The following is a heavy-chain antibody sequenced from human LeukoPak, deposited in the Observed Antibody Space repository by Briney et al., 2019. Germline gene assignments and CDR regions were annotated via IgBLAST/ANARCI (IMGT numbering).Heavy chain of an antibody. J-gene: IGHJ4*02. D-gene: IGHD3-10*01. CDR1: GGSFSGYY. Sequence: SETLSLTCAVYGGSFSGYYWSWIRQPPGKGLEWIGYIYYSGSTNYNPSLKSRVTISVDTSKNQFSLKLSSVTAADTAVYYCARGGGYYPDDYWGQGTLVTVSS. CDR3: ARGGGYYPDDY. V-gene: IGHV4-59*01. CDR2: IYYSGST.